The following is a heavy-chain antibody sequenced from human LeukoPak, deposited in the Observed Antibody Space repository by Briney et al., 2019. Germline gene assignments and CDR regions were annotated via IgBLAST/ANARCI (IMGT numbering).Heavy chain of an antibody. Sequence: GGSLRLSCAASGFTFSSYAMHWVRQAPGQGLEWVAVISYDGSNKYYAVYVKGRFTISRDNSKNTLYLQMNSLRAEDTAVYYCAREGTMIVYYFDYWGQGTLVTVSS. J-gene: IGHJ4*02. CDR3: AREGTMIVYYFDY. CDR1: GFTFSSYA. V-gene: IGHV3-30*04. D-gene: IGHD3-22*01. CDR2: ISYDGSNK.